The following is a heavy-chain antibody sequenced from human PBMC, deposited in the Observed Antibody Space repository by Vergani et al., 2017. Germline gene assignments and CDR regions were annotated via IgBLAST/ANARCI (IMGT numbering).Heavy chain of an antibody. CDR2: INHSGST. V-gene: IGHV4-34*01. J-gene: IGHJ4*02. D-gene: IGHD3-10*01. CDR1: GGSFSGYY. CDR3: ARSITMVRGSEHHFDY. Sequence: QVQLQQWGAGLLKPSETLSLTCAVYGGSFSGYYWSWIRQPPGKGLEWIGEINHSGSTNYNPSLKSRVTISVDTSKNQFSLKLSSVTAADTAVYYCARSITMVRGSEHHFDYWGQGTLVTVSS.